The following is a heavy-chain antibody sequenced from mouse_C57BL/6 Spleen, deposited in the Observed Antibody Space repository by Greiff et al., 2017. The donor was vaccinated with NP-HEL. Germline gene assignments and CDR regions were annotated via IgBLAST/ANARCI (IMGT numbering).Heavy chain of an antibody. CDR2: IDPETGGT. Sequence: VQLQQSGAELVRPGASVTLSCKASGYTFTDYEMHWVKQTPVHGLEWIGAIDPETGGTAYNQKFKGKAILTADKSSSTAYMELRSLTSEDSAVYYCTRSSYYSNYFDYWGQGTTLTVSS. V-gene: IGHV1-15*01. J-gene: IGHJ2*01. CDR1: GYTFTDYE. D-gene: IGHD2-5*01. CDR3: TRSSYYSNYFDY.